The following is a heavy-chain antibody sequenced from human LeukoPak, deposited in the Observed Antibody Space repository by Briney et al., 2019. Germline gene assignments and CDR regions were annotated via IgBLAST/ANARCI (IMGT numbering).Heavy chain of an antibody. J-gene: IGHJ4*02. D-gene: IGHD5-24*01. Sequence: SETLSLTCTVSGGPISSSNYCWGWIRQPPGKGLEWIGGIDYSGSTYYNPSHKGRATISVDTSRNHFSLKLSSVTAADPTVYSCARHSGLHGNFDCWGQGTLVTVSA. CDR2: IDYSGST. V-gene: IGHV4-39*01. CDR3: ARHSGLHGNFDC. CDR1: GGPISSSNYC.